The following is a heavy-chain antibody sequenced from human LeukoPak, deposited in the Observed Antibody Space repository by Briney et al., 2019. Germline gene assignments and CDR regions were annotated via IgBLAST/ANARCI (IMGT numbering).Heavy chain of an antibody. J-gene: IGHJ4*02. CDR3: ASSSGWEYYFDY. CDR2: ISSSGSTI. Sequence: GGSLRLSCAASGFTFSDYYMSWIRQAPGKGLEWVSYISSSGSTIYYADSVKGRFTIPRDNAKNSLYLQMNSLRAEDTAVYYCASSSGWEYYFDYWGQGTLVTVSS. V-gene: IGHV3-11*01. D-gene: IGHD1-26*01. CDR1: GFTFSDYY.